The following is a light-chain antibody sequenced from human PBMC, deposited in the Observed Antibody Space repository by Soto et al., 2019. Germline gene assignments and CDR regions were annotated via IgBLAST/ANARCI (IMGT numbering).Light chain of an antibody. CDR1: RTDVDGYDY. J-gene: IGLJ1*01. Sequence: QSVLTQPASESRTPGQSIAISCTGARTDVDGYDYVSWYQQHTGQAPQLIIYDVDYRSSGVSHRFSGSKSGDTASLTISVLQAEDEADYYCTSYTSSTPFYGFGTGTKVTVL. CDR2: DVD. V-gene: IGLV2-14*03. CDR3: TSYTSSTPFYG.